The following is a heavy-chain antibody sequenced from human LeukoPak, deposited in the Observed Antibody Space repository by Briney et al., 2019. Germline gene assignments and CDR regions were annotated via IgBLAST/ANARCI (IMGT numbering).Heavy chain of an antibody. Sequence: PSETLSLTCTVSGGSIISTSHYWGWIRQPPGKGLEWFGSIYYSGNTYYNPSLKSRVTISVDTSKNQFSLKLTFVTAADTAVYYCARQAYLAGYYPYYFDYWGQGTLVAVSS. D-gene: IGHD3-9*01. CDR3: ARQAYLAGYYPYYFDY. J-gene: IGHJ4*02. CDR1: GGSIISTSHY. V-gene: IGHV4-39*01. CDR2: IYYSGNT.